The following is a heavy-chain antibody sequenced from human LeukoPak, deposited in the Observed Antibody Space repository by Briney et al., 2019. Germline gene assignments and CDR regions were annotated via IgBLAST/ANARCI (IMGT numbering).Heavy chain of an antibody. J-gene: IGHJ4*02. CDR2: ISGSGGST. V-gene: IGHV3-23*01. Sequence: GGSLRLSCAASGFTFTSYAMSWVRQAPGKGLEWVSAISGSGGSTYHADSVKGRFTISRDNSKNTLYLQMNSLRAEDTAVYYCAKKGATTGDFDYWGQGTLVTVSS. CDR1: GFTFTSYA. CDR3: AKKGATTGDFDY. D-gene: IGHD1-26*01.